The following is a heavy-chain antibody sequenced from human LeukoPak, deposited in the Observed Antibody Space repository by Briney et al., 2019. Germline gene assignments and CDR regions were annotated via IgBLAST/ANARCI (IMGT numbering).Heavy chain of an antibody. CDR2: IYYSGST. J-gene: IGHJ4*02. CDR1: GGSISSFY. V-gene: IGHV4-59*08. CDR3: ARHRTGTPWHFDY. Sequence: PSETLSLTCTVSGGSISSFYWSWIRQPPGKGLELIGYIYYSGSTNYNPSLKSRVTISVDTSKNQFSLKLSSVTAADTAVYYCARHRTGTPWHFDYWGQGTLVTVSS. D-gene: IGHD1-1*01.